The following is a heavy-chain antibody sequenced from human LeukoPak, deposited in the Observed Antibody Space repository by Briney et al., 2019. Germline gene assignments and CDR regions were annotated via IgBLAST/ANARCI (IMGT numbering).Heavy chain of an antibody. D-gene: IGHD6-13*01. CDR1: GFTFSSYA. Sequence: GRSLRLSCAVSGFTFSSYAMHWVRQAPGKGLEWVAVISYDGSNKYYADSVKSRFTISRDNSKNTLYLQMNSLRAEDTAVYYCARDQAAAGTGYFDYWGQGTLVTVSS. CDR2: ISYDGSNK. J-gene: IGHJ4*02. V-gene: IGHV3-30*04. CDR3: ARDQAAAGTGYFDY.